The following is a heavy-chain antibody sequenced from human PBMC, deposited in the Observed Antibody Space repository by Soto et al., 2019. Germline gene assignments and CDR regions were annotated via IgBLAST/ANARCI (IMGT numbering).Heavy chain of an antibody. D-gene: IGHD6-13*01. CDR2: IYYTGST. V-gene: IGHV4-59*01. Sequence: QVQLQESGPGLVKPSETLSLTCSVSDGSISSYYWSWIRQPPGKGLEWIAYIYYTGSTNYNPSRKSRVTISVDTSMNQFSLKLNSVTAADTAVYYCARVAGGVAAAGRGWVGMDVWGQGTTVTVSS. CDR1: DGSISSYY. CDR3: ARVAGGVAAAGRGWVGMDV. J-gene: IGHJ6*02.